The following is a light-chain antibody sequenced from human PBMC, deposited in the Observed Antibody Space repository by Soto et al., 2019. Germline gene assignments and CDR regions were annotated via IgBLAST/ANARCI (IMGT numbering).Light chain of an antibody. CDR3: QQFGSSSYT. CDR1: QSVDNNY. Sequence: EIVLTQSPGTLSLSPGERATLSCRASQSVDNNYLAWYQQKPGQAPRFLIYGASNRAIGIPDRFSGSGSGTDFTLAISRLEPEDFSVYYCQQFGSSSYTFGQGTKLEIK. V-gene: IGKV3-20*01. J-gene: IGKJ2*01. CDR2: GAS.